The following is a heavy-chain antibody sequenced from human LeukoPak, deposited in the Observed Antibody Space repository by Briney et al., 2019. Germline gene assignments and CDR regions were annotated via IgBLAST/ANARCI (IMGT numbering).Heavy chain of an antibody. CDR3: AKDRNSGYSYGYGCNY. J-gene: IGHJ4*02. D-gene: IGHD5-18*01. V-gene: IGHV3-43D*03. Sequence: GGSLRLSCAASGFTFDDYAMHWVRQAPGKGLEWVSLISWDGGSTYYADSVKGRFTISRDNSKDSLYLQMNSLRAEDTALYYCAKDRNSGYSYGYGCNYWGQGTLVTVSS. CDR1: GFTFDDYA. CDR2: ISWDGGST.